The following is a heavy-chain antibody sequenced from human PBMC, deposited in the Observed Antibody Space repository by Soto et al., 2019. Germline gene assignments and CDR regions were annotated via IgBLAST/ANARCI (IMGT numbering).Heavy chain of an antibody. CDR3: ARLESLYYYGWGY. D-gene: IGHD3-10*01. V-gene: IGHV4-34*01. CDR2: INHSGST. Sequence: QVQLQQWGAGLLKPSETLSLTCAVYGGSFSGYYWSWIRQPPGKGLEWIGEINHSGSTNYNPSLKSRVTISVDTSKNQFSLKLSSVTAADTAVYYCARLESLYYYGWGYWGQGTLVTVSS. CDR1: GGSFSGYY. J-gene: IGHJ4*02.